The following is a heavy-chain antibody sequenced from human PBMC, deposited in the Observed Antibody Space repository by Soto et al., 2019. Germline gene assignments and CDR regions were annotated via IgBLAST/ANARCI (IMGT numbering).Heavy chain of an antibody. CDR3: ARIVTPPGTTWSDS. J-gene: IGHJ5*01. CDR1: GFSLSDSRMG. V-gene: IGHV2-26*01. CDR2: IFSSDAE. Sequence: QVTLKESGPVLVKPTETLTLTCTVSGFSLSDSRMGVSWIRQPPGKALEWLAHIFSSDAESYSTSLRTRLTIPKDTPKGRLPLTVTNRDPGDTATYAWARIVTPPGTTWSDSWGQGPLFTVPS. D-gene: IGHD1-1*01.